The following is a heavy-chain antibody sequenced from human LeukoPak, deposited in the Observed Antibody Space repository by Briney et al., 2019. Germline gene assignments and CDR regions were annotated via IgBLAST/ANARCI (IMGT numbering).Heavy chain of an antibody. CDR1: GFTFSNAW. CDR2: IKSKTDGGTT. V-gene: IGHV3-15*01. J-gene: IGHJ5*02. CDR3: TTDPGIAAAGILSASDWFDP. Sequence: GGSLRLSCAASGFTFSNAWMSWVRQAPGKGLEWVGRIKSKTDGGTTDYAAPVKGRFTISRDDSKNTLYLQMNSLKTEDTAVYYCTTDPGIAAAGILSASDWFDPWGQGTLVTVSS. D-gene: IGHD6-13*01.